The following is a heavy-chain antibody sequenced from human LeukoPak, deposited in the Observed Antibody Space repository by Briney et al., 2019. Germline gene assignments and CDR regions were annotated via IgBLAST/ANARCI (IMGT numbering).Heavy chain of an antibody. CDR2: INHSGSN. D-gene: IGHD7-27*01. CDR1: GRSFSGYY. CDR3: ARGPLRWGQGFFDY. J-gene: IGHJ4*02. V-gene: IGHV4-34*01. Sequence: SHTLSLTCAVYGRSFSGYYWSWIRHPPAKGLEWIGEINHSGSNNYNPSLKGRVTIAVDTSKNQFSLKLSSVTAADTAVYYCARGPLRWGQGFFDYWGQGTLVTVSS.